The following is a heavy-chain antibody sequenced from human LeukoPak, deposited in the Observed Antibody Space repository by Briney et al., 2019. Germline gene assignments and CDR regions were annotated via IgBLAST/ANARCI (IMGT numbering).Heavy chain of an antibody. J-gene: IGHJ6*02. V-gene: IGHV4-59*01. Sequence: SETLSLTCTVSGGSISSYYWSWIRQPPGKGLEWIGYIYYSGSTNYNPSLKSRVTISVDTSKNQFSLKLSSVTAADTAVYYCAREGDSRGYYPGVGMDVWGQGTTVTVSS. CDR2: IYYSGST. CDR1: GGSISSYY. CDR3: AREGDSRGYYPGVGMDV. D-gene: IGHD3-22*01.